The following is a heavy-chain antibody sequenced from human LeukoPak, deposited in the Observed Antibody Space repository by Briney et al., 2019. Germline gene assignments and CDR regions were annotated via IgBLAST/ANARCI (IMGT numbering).Heavy chain of an antibody. CDR3: ARVNGRLGIAVS. J-gene: IGHJ5*02. V-gene: IGHV4-39*07. CDR1: GDSISSSSYY. D-gene: IGHD6-19*01. Sequence: PSETLSLTCTVSGDSISSSSYYWGWIRQTPGKGLEWIGTIYYSGSTYYNPSLKSRVTISVDTSKNQFSLKLSSVTAADTAVYYCARVNGRLGIAVSWGQGTLVTVSS. CDR2: IYYSGST.